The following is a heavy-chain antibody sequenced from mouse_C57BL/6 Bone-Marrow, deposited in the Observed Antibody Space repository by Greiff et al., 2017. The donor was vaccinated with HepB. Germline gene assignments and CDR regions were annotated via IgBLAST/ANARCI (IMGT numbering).Heavy chain of an antibody. Sequence: VQLQQSGAELVKPGASVKLSCKASGYTFTSYWMHWVKQRPGQGLEWIGMIHPNSGSTNYNEKFKSKATLTVDKSSSTAYMQLSSLTSEDSAVYYCARYIYGSSSWSAYWGQGTLVTVSA. CDR1: GYTFTSYW. CDR3: ARYIYGSSSWSAY. V-gene: IGHV1-64*01. J-gene: IGHJ3*01. D-gene: IGHD1-1*01. CDR2: IHPNSGST.